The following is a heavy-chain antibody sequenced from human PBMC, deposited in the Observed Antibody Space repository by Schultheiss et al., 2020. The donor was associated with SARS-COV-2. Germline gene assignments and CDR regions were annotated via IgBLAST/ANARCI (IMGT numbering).Heavy chain of an antibody. V-gene: IGHV3-73*01. Sequence: GGSLRLSCAASGFTFSNAWMSWVRQAPGKGLEWVGRIRSKANSYATAYAASVKGRFTISRDDSKNTAYLQMNSLKTEDTAVYYCTRHGSGSYDSVDYWGQGTLVTVSS. CDR1: GFTFSNAW. J-gene: IGHJ4*02. CDR3: TRHGSGSYDSVDY. D-gene: IGHD1-26*01. CDR2: IRSKANSYAT.